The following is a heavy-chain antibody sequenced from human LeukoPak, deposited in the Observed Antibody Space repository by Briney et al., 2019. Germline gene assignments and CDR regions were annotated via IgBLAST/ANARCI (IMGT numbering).Heavy chain of an antibody. J-gene: IGHJ3*02. CDR1: AGTFSSYA. V-gene: IGHV1-69*04. D-gene: IGHD3-10*01. CDR2: IIPIFGIA. Sequence: ASVKVSCKASAGTFSSYAISWVRQAPGQGLEWMGRIIPIFGIANYAQKFQGRVTITADKSTSTAYMELSSLRSEDTAVYYCARDYYYGSGSYLEALDAFDIWGQGTMVTVSS. CDR3: ARDYYYGSGSYLEALDAFDI.